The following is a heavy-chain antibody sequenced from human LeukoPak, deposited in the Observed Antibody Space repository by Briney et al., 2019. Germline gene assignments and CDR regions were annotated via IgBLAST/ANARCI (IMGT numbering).Heavy chain of an antibody. D-gene: IGHD3-10*01. CDR3: ANMARSITMVRGVPIPYYYYMDV. CDR1: GFTFSSYS. V-gene: IGHV3-23*01. Sequence: GGSLRLSCAASGFTFSSYSMNWVRQAPGKGLEWVSAISGSGGSTYYADSVKGRFTISRDNSKNTLYMQMNRLRAEDTAVYYCANMARSITMVRGVPIPYYYYMDVWGKGTTVTISS. J-gene: IGHJ6*03. CDR2: ISGSGGST.